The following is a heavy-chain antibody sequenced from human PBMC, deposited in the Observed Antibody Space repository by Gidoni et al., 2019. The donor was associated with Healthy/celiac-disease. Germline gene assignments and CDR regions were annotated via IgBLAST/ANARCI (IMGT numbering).Heavy chain of an antibody. V-gene: IGHV4-30-4*01. CDR2: IYYSGST. J-gene: IGHJ4*02. CDR3: ARSTQSNWNPRGDPFDY. D-gene: IGHD1-20*01. CDR1: GGSINSGDYY. Sequence: QVQLQESGPGLVKPSQTLSLTCTVSGGSINSGDYYWSWIRQPPGKGLEWIGYIYYSGSTYYNPSLKSRVTISVDTSKNQFSLKLSSVTAADTAVYYCARSTQSNWNPRGDPFDYWGQGTLVTVSS.